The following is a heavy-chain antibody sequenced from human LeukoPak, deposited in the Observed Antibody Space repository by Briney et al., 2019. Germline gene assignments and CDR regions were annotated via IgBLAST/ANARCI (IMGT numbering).Heavy chain of an antibody. V-gene: IGHV3-48*03. J-gene: IGHJ6*02. CDR3: ARDYYYGMDV. CDR2: IGSSGSVI. Sequence: GGSLRLSCAASGFTFSTYEMNWVRQAPGKGLEWVSYIGSSGSVIYYADSVKGRFTISRDNAKNSLYLQMNSLRAEDTAVYYCARDYYYGMDVWGQGTTITVSS. CDR1: GFTFSTYE.